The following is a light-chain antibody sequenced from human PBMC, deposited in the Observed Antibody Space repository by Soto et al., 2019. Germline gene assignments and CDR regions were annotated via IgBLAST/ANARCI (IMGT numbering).Light chain of an antibody. Sequence: QSVLTQPPSVSAAPGQKVTISCSGSSSNIGNFYVSWYQQLPGTVPKLLIYDSDKRPSEIPDRFSGSKSGTSANLGITGLQTGDEAEAYCGVWDSRRTTYGFGTGTKRTVL. CDR2: DSD. V-gene: IGLV1-51*01. CDR1: SSNIGNFY. CDR3: GVWDSRRTTYG. J-gene: IGLJ1*01.